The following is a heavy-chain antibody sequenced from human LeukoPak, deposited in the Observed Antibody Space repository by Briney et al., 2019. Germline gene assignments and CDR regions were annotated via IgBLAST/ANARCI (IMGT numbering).Heavy chain of an antibody. D-gene: IGHD6-13*01. CDR3: ARDQSSNWGGNWFDP. CDR1: GYTFTGYY. CDR2: IHPNSGGT. V-gene: IGHV1-2*02. Sequence: GSSVKVSCKASGYTFTGYYMHWVRQAPGQGLEWMGWIHPNSGGTNYAQKFQGRVTMTRDTSISTAYMELSRLRSDDTAVYYCARDQSSNWGGNWFDPWGQGTLVTVSS. J-gene: IGHJ5*02.